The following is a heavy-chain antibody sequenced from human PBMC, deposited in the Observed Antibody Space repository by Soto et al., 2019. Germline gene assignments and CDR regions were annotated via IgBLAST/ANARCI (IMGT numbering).Heavy chain of an antibody. CDR1: GYTFSNYG. Sequence: GASVKVSCKASGYTFSNYGISWVRQAPGQGLEWMGWISAYNGNTNYAQKLQGRVTMTTDTSTSTAYMELRSLRSDDTAVYYCARAPYRIVAAAGTPDRWFDPWGQGTLVTVSS. CDR3: ARAPYRIVAAAGTPDRWFDP. J-gene: IGHJ5*02. CDR2: ISAYNGNT. V-gene: IGHV1-18*01. D-gene: IGHD6-13*01.